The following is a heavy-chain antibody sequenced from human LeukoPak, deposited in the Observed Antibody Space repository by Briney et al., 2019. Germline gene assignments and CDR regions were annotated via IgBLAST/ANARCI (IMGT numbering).Heavy chain of an antibody. Sequence: SETLSLTCTVSGGSISSYYWSWIRQPPGKGLEWIGSIYYSGSTYYNPSLKSRVTISVDTSKNQFSLKLSSVTAADTAVYYCARDFRGRYCSGGSCYSEADYWGQGTLVTVSS. J-gene: IGHJ4*02. CDR3: ARDFRGRYCSGGSCYSEADY. CDR1: GGSISSYY. CDR2: IYYSGST. D-gene: IGHD2-15*01. V-gene: IGHV4-39*07.